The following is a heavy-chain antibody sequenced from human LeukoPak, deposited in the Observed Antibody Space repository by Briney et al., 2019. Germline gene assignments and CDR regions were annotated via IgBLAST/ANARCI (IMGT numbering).Heavy chain of an antibody. CDR1: GGSFSGYY. D-gene: IGHD3-16*01. V-gene: IGHV4-34*01. CDR2: INHSGST. CDR3: ARVYYDYVWGSYSPFDY. J-gene: IGHJ4*02. Sequence: TPSETLSLTCAVYGGSFSGYYWSWIRQPPGKGLEWIGEINHSGSTNYNPSLKSRVIISVDTSKNQFSLKLSSVTAADTAVYYCARVYYDYVWGSYSPFDYWGQGTLVTVSS.